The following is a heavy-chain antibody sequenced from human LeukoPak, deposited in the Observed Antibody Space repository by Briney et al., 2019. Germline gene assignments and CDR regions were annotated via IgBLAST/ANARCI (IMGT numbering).Heavy chain of an antibody. D-gene: IGHD1-14*01. CDR1: GSHFTSYW. J-gene: IGHJ4*02. V-gene: IGHV5-51*01. Sequence: GESLQISCQGSGSHFTSYWIGWVRRLPGKGLEWMGIIYPGDADTRYSPSFQGQVTISADKSISTAYLQWSSLKASDTAMYYCARLWTTTTDYWGQGTLVTVSS. CDR3: ARLWTTTTDY. CDR2: IYPGDADT.